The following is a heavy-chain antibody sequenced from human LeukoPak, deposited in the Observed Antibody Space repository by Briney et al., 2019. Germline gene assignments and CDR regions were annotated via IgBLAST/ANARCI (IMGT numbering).Heavy chain of an antibody. CDR3: ARDLVSGSYHDY. Sequence: ASVKVSCKASGYTFTGYYMHWVRQAPGQGLEWMGWINPNSGGTNCAQKFQGRVTMTRDTSISTAYMELSRLRSDDTAVYYCARDLVSGSYHDYWGQGTLVTVSS. J-gene: IGHJ4*02. D-gene: IGHD1-26*01. CDR2: INPNSGGT. V-gene: IGHV1-2*02. CDR1: GYTFTGYY.